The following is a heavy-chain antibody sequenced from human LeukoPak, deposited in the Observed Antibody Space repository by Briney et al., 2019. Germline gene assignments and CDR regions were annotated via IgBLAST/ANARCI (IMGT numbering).Heavy chain of an antibody. V-gene: IGHV3-30*18. CDR1: GFTFSSYG. CDR2: ISYDGSNK. CDR3: AKERCSGGSCYSSPFDY. Sequence: PGGSLRLSCAASGFTFSSYGMHWVRQAPGKGLEWVAVISYDGSNKYYADSVKGRFTISRDNSKNTLYLQMNSLRAEDTAVYYCAKERCSGGSCYSSPFDYWGQGTLVTVSS. D-gene: IGHD2-15*01. J-gene: IGHJ4*02.